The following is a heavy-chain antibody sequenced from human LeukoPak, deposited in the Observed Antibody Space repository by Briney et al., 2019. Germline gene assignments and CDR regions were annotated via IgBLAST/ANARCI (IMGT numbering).Heavy chain of an antibody. V-gene: IGHV3-30*04. CDR1: GFTFIIIA. J-gene: IGHJ4*02. CDR2: ISYDGNTE. D-gene: IGHD1-1*01. Sequence: GSLRLSCPPSGFTFIIIAMRGFRQAPGKGLEWVSLISYDGNTEYYADSVKGRFTISRDNSRNTLYLQMNSLRADDTAVYFGAEDLEQGIGKDLDYCGQGTLVTVSS. CDR3: AEDLEQGIGKDLDY.